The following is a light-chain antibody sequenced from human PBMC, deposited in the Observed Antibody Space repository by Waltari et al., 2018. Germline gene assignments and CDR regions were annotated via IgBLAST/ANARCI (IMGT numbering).Light chain of an antibody. CDR1: QGGCFRSDYKNY. Sequence: DIVMTQSPDALAVFLGEGATIDCKSSQGGCFRSDYKNYLAWYQHKPRQPPKLLFYCASAREYGVPDRFSAGGSGTDFTLTIINLQAEDVAVYYCQQYYRSRPFCQGTKGESK. V-gene: IGKV4-1*01. CDR3: QQYYRSRP. J-gene: IGKJ1*01. CDR2: CAS.